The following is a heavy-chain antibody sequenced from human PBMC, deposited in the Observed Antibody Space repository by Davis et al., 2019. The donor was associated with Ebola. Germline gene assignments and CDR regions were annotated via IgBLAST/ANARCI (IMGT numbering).Heavy chain of an antibody. CDR1: GGSFSGYY. J-gene: IGHJ4*02. V-gene: IGHV4-34*01. D-gene: IGHD4-23*01. CDR2: INHSGST. Sequence: MPSETLSLTCAVYGGSFSGYYWSWIRQPPGKGLEWIGEINHSGSTNYNPSLKSRVTISVDTSKNQFSLELSSVTAADTAVYYWAREYGGNFDYWGQGTLVTVSS. CDR3: AREYGGNFDY.